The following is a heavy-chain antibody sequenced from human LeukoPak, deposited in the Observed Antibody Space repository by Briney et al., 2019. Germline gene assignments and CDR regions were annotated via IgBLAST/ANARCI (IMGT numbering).Heavy chain of an antibody. J-gene: IGHJ1*01. V-gene: IGHV1-46*01. CDR3: ARGYVDTTILNSLIEYFEH. CDR2: INPSGGSA. D-gene: IGHD5-18*01. CDR1: GYTXTNYN. Sequence: AAVKVSCKASGYTXTNYNIHWVRQAPGQGLEWMGIINPSGGSATYAQKFQGRVTVTRDTSTSTVYMDLSSLRSEDTAVYYCARGYVDTTILNSLIEYFEHWGLGTRVTVSS.